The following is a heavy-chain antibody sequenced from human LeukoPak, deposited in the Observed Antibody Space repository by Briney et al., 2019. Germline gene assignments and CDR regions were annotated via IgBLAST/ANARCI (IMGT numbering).Heavy chain of an antibody. CDR3: ARSGPPLYYYYYMDV. D-gene: IGHD3-3*01. CDR2: ISAYNGNT. V-gene: IGHV1-18*01. Sequence: ASVKVSCKASGYTFTSYGISWVRQAPGQGREWMGWISAYNGNTNYAQKLQGRVTMTTDTSTSTAYMELRSLRSDDTAVYYCARSGPPLYYYYYMDVWGKGTTVTISS. J-gene: IGHJ6*03. CDR1: GYTFTSYG.